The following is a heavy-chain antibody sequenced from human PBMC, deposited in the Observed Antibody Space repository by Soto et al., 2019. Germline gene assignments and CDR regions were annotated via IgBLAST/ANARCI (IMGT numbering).Heavy chain of an antibody. CDR1: GYSFTSYW. D-gene: IGHD3-3*01. V-gene: IGHV5-51*01. Sequence: GESLKISCKGSGYSFTSYWIGWVRQMPGKGLEWMGIIYPGDSDTRYSPSFQGQVTISADKSISTAYLQWSSLKASDTAMYYCARAKETYSDSWRVGYWGQGTLVTVSS. CDR3: ARAKETYSDSWRVGY. CDR2: IYPGDSDT. J-gene: IGHJ4*02.